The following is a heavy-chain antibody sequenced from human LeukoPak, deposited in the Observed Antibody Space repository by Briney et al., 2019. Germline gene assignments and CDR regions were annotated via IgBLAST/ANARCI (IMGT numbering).Heavy chain of an antibody. CDR3: ARDDRGIAARLATVFFDF. Sequence: WASVKVSCKAYGYTFTSYYMHWVRQAPGQGLEWMGIINPSGGSTSYAQKFQGRVTMTRDMSTSTVYMELSSLRSEDTAVYYCARDDRGIAARLATVFFDFWGRGTLVTVSS. D-gene: IGHD6-6*01. V-gene: IGHV1-46*01. CDR1: GYTFTSYY. J-gene: IGHJ4*02. CDR2: INPSGGST.